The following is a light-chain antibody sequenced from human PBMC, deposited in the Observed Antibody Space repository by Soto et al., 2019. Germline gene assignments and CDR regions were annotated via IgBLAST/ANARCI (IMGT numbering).Light chain of an antibody. CDR2: AAS. Sequence: DIQMTQSPSSLSASVGDRVTITCRASESINRHLNWYQQKPGKAPKLLIYAASSLQNGVPSRFSGSGSGTDFTLTISNLQPEAFATYYSQQSYSTLSITFGQGTRLEIK. J-gene: IGKJ5*01. CDR3: QQSYSTLSIT. CDR1: ESINRH. V-gene: IGKV1-39*01.